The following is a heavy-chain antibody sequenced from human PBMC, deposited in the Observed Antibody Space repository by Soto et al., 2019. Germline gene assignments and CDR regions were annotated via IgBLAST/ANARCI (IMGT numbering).Heavy chain of an antibody. CDR2: IRSKAYGGTT. V-gene: IGHV3-49*05. CDR1: GFTFGDYA. CDR3: TRYFDWLLYPNFDY. Sequence: EVQLVESGEGLVKPGRSLRLSCTASGFTFGDYAMSWFRQAPGKGLEWVGFIRSKAYGGTTEYAASVKGRFTISRDDSKSIAYLQMNSLKTEDTAVYYCTRYFDWLLYPNFDYWGQGTLVTVSS. J-gene: IGHJ4*02. D-gene: IGHD3-9*01.